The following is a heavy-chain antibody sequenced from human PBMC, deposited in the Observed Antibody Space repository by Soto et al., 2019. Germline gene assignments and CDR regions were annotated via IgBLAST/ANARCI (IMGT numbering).Heavy chain of an antibody. CDR1: GLAFPIDD. Sequence: QVQLVQSGAEVKKPGASVQVSCKASGLAFPIDDIIWVRQTIGQGLEFMGWMNPSGSNTGYAQKFQGRATFTWNTPTSTAYMDLSGLRSEDTAVYYCARYRTKVPVAFDVWGQGTMVTGSS. V-gene: IGHV1-8*01. D-gene: IGHD3-16*02. CDR2: MNPSGSNT. J-gene: IGHJ3*01. CDR3: ARYRTKVPVAFDV.